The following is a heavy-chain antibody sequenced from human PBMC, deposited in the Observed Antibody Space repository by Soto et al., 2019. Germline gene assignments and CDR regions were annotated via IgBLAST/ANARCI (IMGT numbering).Heavy chain of an antibody. V-gene: IGHV5-10-1*01. CDR3: ARVGATTLHYFDS. D-gene: IGHD1-26*01. Sequence: GESLKISCQVSGYRFTSYWLTWVRQVPGKGLECLGRIEPRDSYTNYSPSFQGHVTISVDKSINTAYLQWNSLKASDTANYYCARVGATTLHYFDSWGQGTLVTVSS. CDR2: IEPRDSYT. J-gene: IGHJ4*02. CDR1: GYRFTSYW.